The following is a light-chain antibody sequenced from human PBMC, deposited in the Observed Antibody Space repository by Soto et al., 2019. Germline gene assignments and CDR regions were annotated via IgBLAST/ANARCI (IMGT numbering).Light chain of an antibody. CDR2: GAS. Sequence: ETVMTQFPATLSVSPGERATLSCRASQSVSSKLAWYQQKPGQAPRLLIYGASTRATGIPARSSGSGSDTEFTLSISSLQSEDFAFYYCQQYNKWPRTFGQGTKVEIK. CDR3: QQYNKWPRT. CDR1: QSVSSK. J-gene: IGKJ1*01. V-gene: IGKV3-15*01.